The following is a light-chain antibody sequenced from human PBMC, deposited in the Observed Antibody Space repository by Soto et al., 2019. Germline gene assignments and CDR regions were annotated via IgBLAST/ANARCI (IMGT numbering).Light chain of an antibody. J-gene: IGKJ5*01. CDR1: QYIGSN. V-gene: IGKV3-15*01. CDR2: GAS. Sequence: EIVMTQSPATLSVSPGERATLSCRASQYIGSNLAWYQQKPGQAPRLLIYGASTRATGLPARFSGSGSGTEFTLTISSLQSEDFAVYYCEQYNNWPITFGQGTRLENK. CDR3: EQYNNWPIT.